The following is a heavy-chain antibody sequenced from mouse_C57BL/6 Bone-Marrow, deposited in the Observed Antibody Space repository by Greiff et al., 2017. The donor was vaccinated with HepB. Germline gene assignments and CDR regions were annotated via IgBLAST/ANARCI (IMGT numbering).Heavy chain of an antibody. V-gene: IGHV1-15*01. Sequence: QVQLKESGAELVRPGASVTLSCKASGYTFTDYEMHWVKQTPVHGLEWIGAIDPETGGTAYNQKFKGKAILTADKSSSTAYMELRSLTSEDSAVYYCTRSYYGSSYDYWGQGTTLTVSS. CDR2: IDPETGGT. D-gene: IGHD1-1*01. CDR3: TRSYYGSSYDY. CDR1: GYTFTDYE. J-gene: IGHJ2*01.